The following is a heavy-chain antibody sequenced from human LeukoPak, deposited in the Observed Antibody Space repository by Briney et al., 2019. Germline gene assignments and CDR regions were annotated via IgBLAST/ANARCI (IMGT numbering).Heavy chain of an antibody. CDR1: GFTFSSYS. CDR3: ARDSLRTSHLPKPRTRDFDY. CDR2: ISSSSSTI. D-gene: IGHD1-14*01. V-gene: IGHV3-48*01. J-gene: IGHJ4*02. Sequence: GGSLRLSCAASGFTFSSYSMNWVRQAPGKGLEWVSYISSSSSTIYYADSVKGRFTISRDNAKNSLYLQMNSLRAEDTAVYYCARDSLRTSHLPKPRTRDFDYWGQGTLVTVSS.